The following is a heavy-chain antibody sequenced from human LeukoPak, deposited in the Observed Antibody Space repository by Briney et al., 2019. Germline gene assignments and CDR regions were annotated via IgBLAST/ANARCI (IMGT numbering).Heavy chain of an antibody. CDR2: INTNTGNP. CDR3: AREPDIVVVGPETHAFDI. CDR1: GYTFTSYA. D-gene: IGHD2-15*01. J-gene: IGHJ3*02. Sequence: ASVKVSCKASGYTFTSYAMNWVRQAPGQGLEWMGWINTNTGNPTYAQGFTGRFVFSLDTSVSTTYLQISSLKAEDTAVYYCAREPDIVVVGPETHAFDIWGQGTMVTVSS. V-gene: IGHV7-4-1*02.